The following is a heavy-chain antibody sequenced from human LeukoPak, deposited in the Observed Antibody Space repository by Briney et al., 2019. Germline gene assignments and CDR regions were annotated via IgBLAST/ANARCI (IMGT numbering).Heavy chain of an antibody. J-gene: IGHJ3*02. CDR1: GFTFSSHS. CDR3: AREGSVSGYSFDI. CDR2: VNSDGSDT. D-gene: IGHD3-22*01. V-gene: IGHV3-74*01. Sequence: QSGGSLRLSCAASGFTFSSHSMYWVRQAPGKGLVWVSRVNSDGSDTRYADSVKGRFTVSRDNAKNTLYLQMNSLRAEDAALYYCAREGSVSGYSFDIWGQGTTVSVSS.